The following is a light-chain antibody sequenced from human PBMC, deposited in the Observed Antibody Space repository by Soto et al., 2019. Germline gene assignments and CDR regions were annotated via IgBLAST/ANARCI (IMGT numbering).Light chain of an antibody. V-gene: IGLV4-60*03. CDR1: SGHSSYI. J-gene: IGLJ2*01. CDR2: LEGSGSY. Sequence: QSVLTQSSSASASLGSSVKLTCTLSSGHSSYIIAWHQQQPGKAPRYLMKLEGSGSYNKGSGVPDRFSGSSSGADRYLTISNLQSEDEADYYCQSADSSASIGVVFGGGTKLTVL. CDR3: QSADSSASIGVV.